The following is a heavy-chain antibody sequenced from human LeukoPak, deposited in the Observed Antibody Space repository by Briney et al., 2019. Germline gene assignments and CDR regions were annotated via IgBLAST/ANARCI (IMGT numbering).Heavy chain of an antibody. CDR3: ARAAGPHYYDSSGYYFY. Sequence: SVKVSCKASGGTFSSYAISWVRQAPGQGLEWMGGIIPIFDTANYAQKFQGRVTITADKSTSTAYMELSSLRSEDTAVYYCARAAGPHYYDSSGYYFYWGQGTLVTVSS. J-gene: IGHJ4*02. D-gene: IGHD3-22*01. V-gene: IGHV1-69*06. CDR1: GGTFSSYA. CDR2: IIPIFDTA.